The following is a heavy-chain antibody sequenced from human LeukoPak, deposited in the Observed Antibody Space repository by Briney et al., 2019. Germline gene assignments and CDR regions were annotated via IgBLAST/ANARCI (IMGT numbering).Heavy chain of an antibody. J-gene: IGHJ4*02. Sequence: SETLSLTCTVSGGSISSYYLSWIRQPAGKGLEWIGRIYTSGSTNYNPSLKSRVTMSVDTSKNQFSLKLSSVTAADTAVYYCARGGEYDYVWGSYREYYFDYWGQGTLVTVAS. CDR3: ARGGEYDYVWGSYREYYFDY. D-gene: IGHD3-16*02. CDR1: GGSISSYY. CDR2: IYTSGST. V-gene: IGHV4-4*07.